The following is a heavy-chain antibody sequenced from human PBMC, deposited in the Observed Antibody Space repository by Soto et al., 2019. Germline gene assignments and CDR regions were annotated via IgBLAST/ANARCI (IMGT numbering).Heavy chain of an antibody. V-gene: IGHV1-3*01. Sequence: ASVKVSCKASGYTFTSYAMHWVRQAPGQRLEWMGWINAGNGNTKYSQKFQGRVTITRDTSASTAYMELSSLRSEDTAVYYCARSPRGQDYYYGMDVWGQGTTVTVSS. CDR3: ARSPRGQDYYYGMDV. CDR2: INAGNGNT. J-gene: IGHJ6*02. CDR1: GYTFTSYA. D-gene: IGHD5-12*01.